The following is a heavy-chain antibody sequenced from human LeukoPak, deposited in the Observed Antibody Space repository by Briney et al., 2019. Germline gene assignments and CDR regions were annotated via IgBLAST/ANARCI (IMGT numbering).Heavy chain of an antibody. CDR2: IYYSGST. CDR1: GGSISSGDYY. CDR3: ARHGLLRYFDWLSYYFDY. V-gene: IGHV4-61*08. Sequence: TSQTLSLTCTVSGGSISSGDYYWSWIRQPPGKGLEWIGYIYYSGSTNYNPSLKSRVTISVDTSKNQFSLKLSSVTAADTAVYYCARHGLLRYFDWLSYYFDYWGQGTLVTVSS. D-gene: IGHD3-9*01. J-gene: IGHJ4*02.